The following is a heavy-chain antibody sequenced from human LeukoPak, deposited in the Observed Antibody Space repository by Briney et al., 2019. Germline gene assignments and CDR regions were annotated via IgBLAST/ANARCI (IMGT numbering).Heavy chain of an antibody. J-gene: IGHJ2*01. CDR2: IYYSGST. D-gene: IGHD2-15*01. CDR3: ARGGKAAVRFDL. Sequence: SETLSLTCTVSGGSISSGDYYWRWIRQPPGKGLEWIGYIYYSGSTYYNPSLKSRVTISVYTSKNQFSLKLSSVTAADTAVYYCARGGKAAVRFDLWGRGTLVTVSS. CDR1: GGSISSGDYY. V-gene: IGHV4-30-4*01.